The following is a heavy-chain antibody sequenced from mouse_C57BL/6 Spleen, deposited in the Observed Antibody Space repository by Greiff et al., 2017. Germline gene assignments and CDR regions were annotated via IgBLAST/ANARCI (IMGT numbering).Heavy chain of an antibody. CDR1: GYTFTDYY. CDR2: IYPGSGNT. J-gene: IGHJ4*01. V-gene: IGHV1-76*01. Sequence: QVQLQQSGAELVRPGASVKLSCKASGYTFTDYYINWVKQRPGQGLEWIARIYPGSGNTYYNEKFKGKATLTAEKSSSTAYMQLSSLTSEDSAVYFGARRHGSTHYYAMDYWGQGTSVTVSS. D-gene: IGHD1-1*01. CDR3: ARRHGSTHYYAMDY.